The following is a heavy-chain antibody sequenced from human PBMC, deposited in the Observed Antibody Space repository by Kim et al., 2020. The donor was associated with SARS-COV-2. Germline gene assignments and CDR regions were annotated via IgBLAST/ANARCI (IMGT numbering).Heavy chain of an antibody. J-gene: IGHJ4*02. V-gene: IGHV3-33*06. D-gene: IGHD3-22*01. CDR1: GFTFSSYA. Sequence: GGSLRLSCAASGFTFSSYAMHWVRQAPGKGLEWVAVIWYDGSNKYYADSVKGRFTISRDNSKNTLYLQMNSLRAEDTAVYYCAKEKYYYDSSGYRYYFDYWGQGTLVTVSS. CDR2: IWYDGSNK. CDR3: AKEKYYYDSSGYRYYFDY.